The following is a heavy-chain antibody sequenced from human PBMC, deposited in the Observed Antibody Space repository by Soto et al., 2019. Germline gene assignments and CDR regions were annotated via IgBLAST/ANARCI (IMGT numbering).Heavy chain of an antibody. D-gene: IGHD1-1*01. Sequence: QVQLQQWGAGLVKPSETLSLSCAVYGQSFSGHSWAWIRQPPGKGLEWIGEINESGSTYYNPSLKSRFTISTDTSKNKFSLKLSSVSAADTAAYFCARGSGIVALPGELEDVKYDYWGQGTLVNVSS. V-gene: IGHV4-34*01. CDR3: ARGSGIVALPGELEDVKYDY. J-gene: IGHJ4*02. CDR1: GQSFSGHS. CDR2: INESGST.